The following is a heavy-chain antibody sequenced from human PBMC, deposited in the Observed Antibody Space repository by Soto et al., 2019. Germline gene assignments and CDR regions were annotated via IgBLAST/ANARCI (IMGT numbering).Heavy chain of an antibody. CDR1: GFTFSSYG. V-gene: IGHV3-30*18. CDR3: AKVVLATTHYLYYYMDV. J-gene: IGHJ6*03. CDR2: ISYDGTNT. Sequence: QAQLVESGGGVVQPGRSLRLSCAASGFTFSSYGMHWVRQAPGKGLEWVAVISYDGTNTYYGDSVKGRFTISRDNSQNTLYLQMNSLRAEDTAVYYCAKVVLATTHYLYYYMDVWGKGTTVTVSS. D-gene: IGHD2-8*01.